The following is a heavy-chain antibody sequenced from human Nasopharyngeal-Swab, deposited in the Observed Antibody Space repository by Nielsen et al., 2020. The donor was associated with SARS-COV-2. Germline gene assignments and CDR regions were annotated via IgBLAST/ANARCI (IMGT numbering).Heavy chain of an antibody. CDR1: GFTFDDYA. V-gene: IGHV3-9*01. D-gene: IGHD1-26*01. CDR2: ISWNSGSI. J-gene: IGHJ5*02. CDR3: AKGSSWEAYNWSDP. Sequence: GGSLRLSCAASGFTFDDYAMHWVRQAPGKGLEWVSGISWNSGSIGYADSVKGRFTISRDNAKNSLYLQMNSLRAEDTALYYCAKGSSWEAYNWSDPWGQGTLVTVSS.